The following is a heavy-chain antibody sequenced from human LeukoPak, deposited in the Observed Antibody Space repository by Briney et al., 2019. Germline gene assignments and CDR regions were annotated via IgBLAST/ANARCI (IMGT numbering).Heavy chain of an antibody. CDR2: IRSKANSYAT. V-gene: IGHV3-73*01. D-gene: IGHD6-13*01. CDR3: TRHEDSSSEIDP. J-gene: IGHJ5*02. Sequence: GGSLRLSWAASGFTFSGSAMPWVRQASGKGLEWVGRIRSKANSYATAYAASVKGRFTISRDDSKNTAYLQMNSLKTEDTAVYYCTRHEDSSSEIDPWGQGTLVTVSS. CDR1: GFTFSGSA.